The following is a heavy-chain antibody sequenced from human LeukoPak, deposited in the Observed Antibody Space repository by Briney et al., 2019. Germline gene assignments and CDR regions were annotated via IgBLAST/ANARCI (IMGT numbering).Heavy chain of an antibody. CDR1: GGSMSSYY. V-gene: IGHV4-59*01. J-gene: IGHJ4*02. CDR3: ASGADYSNYYFNY. D-gene: IGHD4-11*01. CDR2: IYYSGST. Sequence: SETLSLTCTVSGGSMSSYYWSWIRQPPGKGLEWIGYIYYSGSTKYNPSLKSRVTISTDTSGNQFSLKLSSVTAADTAVYYWASGADYSNYYFNYWGQGTLVTVSS.